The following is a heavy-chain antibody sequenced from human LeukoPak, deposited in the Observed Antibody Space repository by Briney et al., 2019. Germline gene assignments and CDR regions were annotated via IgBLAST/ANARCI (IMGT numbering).Heavy chain of an antibody. V-gene: IGHV3-48*03. CDR3: ARDPRKVDYYYYYMDV. CDR1: GCTFSSYE. CDR2: ISSSGSTI. D-gene: IGHD1-14*01. J-gene: IGHJ6*03. Sequence: LTGGSLRLSCAASGCTFSSYEMNWVRQAPGKGLERVSYISSSGSTIYYADSVKGRFTISRDNAKNSLYLQMNSLRAEDTAVYYCARDPRKVDYYYYYMDVWGKGTTVTISS.